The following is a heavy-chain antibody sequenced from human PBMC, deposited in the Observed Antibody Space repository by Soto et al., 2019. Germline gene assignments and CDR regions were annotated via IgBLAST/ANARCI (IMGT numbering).Heavy chain of an antibody. V-gene: IGHV3-30*18. CDR3: AKDLQELTDIAGTFYYYCGMDV. CDR2: ISYDGSNK. D-gene: IGHD6-13*01. CDR1: GFTFSSYG. J-gene: IGHJ6*02. Sequence: QVQLVESGGGVVQPGRSLRLSCAASGFTFSSYGMHWVRQAPGKGLEWVAGISYDGSNKYYADSVKGRFTISRDNSKNTLYLQMNRLRAEDTAVYYCAKDLQELTDIAGTFYYYCGMDVWGQGTTVNVSS.